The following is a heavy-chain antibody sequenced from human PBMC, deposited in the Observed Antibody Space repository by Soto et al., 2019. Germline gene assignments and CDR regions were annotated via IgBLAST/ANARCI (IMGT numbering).Heavy chain of an antibody. CDR3: ARGYDSSANDAFDS. V-gene: IGHV3-33*01. Sequence: SLRLSCAASGFTFSSYGMHWVRQAPGKGLEWVAVIWYDGSNKYYADSVKGRFTISRDNSKNTLYLQMNSLRAEDTAVYYCARGYDSSANDAFDSWGQGTMVTVSS. CDR1: GFTFSSYG. J-gene: IGHJ3*02. CDR2: IWYDGSNK. D-gene: IGHD3-22*01.